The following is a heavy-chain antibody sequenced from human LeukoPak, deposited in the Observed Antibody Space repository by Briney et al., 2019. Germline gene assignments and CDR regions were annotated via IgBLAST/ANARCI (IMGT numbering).Heavy chain of an antibody. Sequence: SQKLSLTCTVAGGSISSGSYYRSWIRQPAGKDLEWRGRIYTSGSTNYNPSLKSRVTISVDTSKNQFSLKLSSVTAADTAVYYCAAAGGASYYYYGMDVWGQGTTVTVSS. CDR3: AAAGGASYYYYGMDV. D-gene: IGHD6-13*01. V-gene: IGHV4-61*02. J-gene: IGHJ6*02. CDR1: GGSISSGSYY. CDR2: IYTSGST.